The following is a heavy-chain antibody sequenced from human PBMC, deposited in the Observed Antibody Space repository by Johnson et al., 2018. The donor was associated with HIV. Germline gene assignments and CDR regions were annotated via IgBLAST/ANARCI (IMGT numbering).Heavy chain of an antibody. CDR1: GFTFSSYG. J-gene: IGHJ3*02. V-gene: IGHV3-33*06. D-gene: IGHD3-10*01. Sequence: QVQLVESGGGVVQPGRSLRLSCAASGFTFSSYGMHWVRQAPGKGLEWVAVIWYDGTNRYYADSVTGRFTFSRDNSKNTVFLQMNSLTAEDTAVYYCAKAPGQITLDAFDIWGQGTMVTVSS. CDR2: IWYDGTNR. CDR3: AKAPGQITLDAFDI.